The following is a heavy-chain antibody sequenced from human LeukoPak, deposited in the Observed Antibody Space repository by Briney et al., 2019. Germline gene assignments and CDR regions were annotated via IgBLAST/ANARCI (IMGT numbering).Heavy chain of an antibody. CDR3: ARARDYYDSSGYSN. CDR1: GYTFTSYG. D-gene: IGHD3-22*01. CDR2: ISAYNGNT. V-gene: IGHV1-18*01. J-gene: IGHJ4*02. Sequence: ASVKVSCKASGYTFTSYGISWVRQAPGQGLEWMGWISAYNGNTNYAQKLQGSVTMTTDTSTSTAYMELRSLRSDDTAVYYCARARDYYDSSGYSNWGQGTLVTVSS.